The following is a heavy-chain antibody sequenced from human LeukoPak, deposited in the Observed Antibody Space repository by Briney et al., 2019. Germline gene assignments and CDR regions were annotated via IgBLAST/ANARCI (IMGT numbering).Heavy chain of an antibody. V-gene: IGHV3-21*01. CDR2: ISSSSYI. CDR3: ARDRSTSSWYYFDY. D-gene: IGHD6-13*01. Sequence: GSLRLSCAASGFTFSSYSMNWVRQAPGKGLEWVSSISSSSYIYYADSVKGRFTISRDNAKNSLYLQMNSLRAEDTAVYYCARDRSTSSWYYFDYWGQGTLVTVSS. J-gene: IGHJ4*02. CDR1: GFTFSSYS.